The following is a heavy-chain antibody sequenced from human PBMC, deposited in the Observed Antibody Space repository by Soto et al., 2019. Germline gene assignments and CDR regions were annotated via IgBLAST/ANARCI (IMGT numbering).Heavy chain of an antibody. V-gene: IGHV4-59*01. CDR2: IYYSGTT. J-gene: IGHJ3*02. CDR1: GDSITSYY. Sequence: SETLSLTCTVSGDSITSYYWSWVRQPPGKELEWIAYIYYSGTTNYNPSLKNRVTISLDTSKNQFSLKLSSVTAADSAVHYCANVDMISLGGVIGPNDEFYIWGQGTMVTVSS. D-gene: IGHD3-16*02. CDR3: ANVDMISLGGVIGPNDEFYI.